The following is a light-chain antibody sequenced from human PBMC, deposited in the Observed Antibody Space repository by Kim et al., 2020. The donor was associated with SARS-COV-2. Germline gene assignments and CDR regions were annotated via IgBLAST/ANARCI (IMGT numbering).Light chain of an antibody. V-gene: IGKV3-20*01. CDR2: GAS. CDR3: QQYGSSPYT. Sequence: LVPEERPARSCGASQGVSSSYLAWYQQKPGQAPRLLIYGASSRATGIPDRFSGSGSGTDFTLTISRLEPEDFAVYYCQQYGSSPYTFGQGTKLEI. CDR1: QGVSSSY. J-gene: IGKJ2*01.